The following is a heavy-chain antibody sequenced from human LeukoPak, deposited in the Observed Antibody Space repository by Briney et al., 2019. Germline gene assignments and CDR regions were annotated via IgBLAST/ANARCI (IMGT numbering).Heavy chain of an antibody. CDR3: ARDLGNYYYMDV. Sequence: GGSLRLSCAAVGFIFSSYWMSWVRQAPGKGLEWVANIKQDGSEKYYVDSVKGRFTISRDNAKNSLYLQMNSLRAEDTAVYYCARDLGNYYYMDVWGKGTTVTVSS. V-gene: IGHV3-7*01. J-gene: IGHJ6*03. CDR2: IKQDGSEK. CDR1: GFIFSSYW. D-gene: IGHD2-15*01.